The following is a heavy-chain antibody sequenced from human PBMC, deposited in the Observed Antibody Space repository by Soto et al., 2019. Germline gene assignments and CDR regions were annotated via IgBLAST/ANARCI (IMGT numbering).Heavy chain of an antibody. Sequence: QVQLVESGGGVVQPGRSLRLSCAASGFTFSSYGMHWVRQAPGKGLEWVAVISYDGSNKYYADSVKGRFTISRDNSKNTLYLQMNSLRAEDTAVYYCAKGTGYNQEMTMDYWGQGTLVTVSS. D-gene: IGHD2-8*02. CDR1: GFTFSSYG. CDR2: ISYDGSNK. V-gene: IGHV3-30*18. CDR3: AKGTGYNQEMTMDY. J-gene: IGHJ4*02.